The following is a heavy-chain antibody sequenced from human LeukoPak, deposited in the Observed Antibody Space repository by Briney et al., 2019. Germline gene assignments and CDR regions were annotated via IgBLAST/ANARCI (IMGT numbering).Heavy chain of an antibody. CDR1: GXSISSGGYY. CDR2: IYNSGSA. Sequence: PSQTLSLTCTVSGXSISSGGYYWSWIRQHPGRGLEWIGYIYNSGSAYYNPSLKSRGTISVDTSKNQLSLKLSSVTAADTAVYYCARDRGGEIFDHWGQGTLVTVPS. V-gene: IGHV4-31*03. J-gene: IGHJ4*02. D-gene: IGHD2-15*01. CDR3: ARDRGGEIFDH.